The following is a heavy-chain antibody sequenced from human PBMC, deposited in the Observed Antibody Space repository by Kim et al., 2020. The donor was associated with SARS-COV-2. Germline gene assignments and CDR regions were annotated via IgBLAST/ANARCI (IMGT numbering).Heavy chain of an antibody. CDR3: VVRGNWGMYNWFDP. J-gene: IGHJ5*02. CDR2: IKQDGSEK. V-gene: IGHV3-7*01. Sequence: GGSLRLSCAASGFTFSSYWMSWVRQAPGKGLEWVANIKQDGSEKYYVDSVKGRFTISRDNAKNSLYLQMNSLRAEDTAVYYCVVRGNWGMYNWFDPWGQGALVTVSS. D-gene: IGHD3-10*01. CDR1: GFTFSSYW.